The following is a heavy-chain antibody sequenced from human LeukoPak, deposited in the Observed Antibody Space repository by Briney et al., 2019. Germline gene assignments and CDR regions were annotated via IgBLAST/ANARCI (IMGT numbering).Heavy chain of an antibody. J-gene: IGHJ4*02. CDR2: INWNSVSI. V-gene: IGHV3-9*01. D-gene: IGHD3-10*01. Sequence: GGSLRLSCAASGFTFGDYAMHWVRQAPGKGLEWVSGINWNSVSIDYADSVKGRFTISRDNAKNSLYLQMNSLRAEDTAFYYCAKDSRRRGGSGSYYNVASDYWGQGTLVTVSS. CDR1: GFTFGDYA. CDR3: AKDSRRRGGSGSYYNVASDY.